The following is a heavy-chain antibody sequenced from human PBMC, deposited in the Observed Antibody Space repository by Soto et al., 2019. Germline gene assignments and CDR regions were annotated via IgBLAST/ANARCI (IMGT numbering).Heavy chain of an antibody. V-gene: IGHV1-3*01. D-gene: IGHD3-3*01. CDR3: ARGFPSWSDP. CDR1: GESFKGCS. CDR2: INAGNGNT. J-gene: IGHJ5*02. Sequence: LCWKESGESFKGCSLRWVRQAPGQRLEWMGWINAGNGNTKYSQKFQGRVTITRDTSASTAYMELSSLRSEDTDVYYCARGFPSWSDPWVQGTLVPVS.